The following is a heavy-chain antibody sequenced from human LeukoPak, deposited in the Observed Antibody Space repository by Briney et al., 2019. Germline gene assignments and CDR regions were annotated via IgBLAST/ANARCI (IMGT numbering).Heavy chain of an antibody. CDR2: IYYSGST. CDR3: ATFPSGSWSAY. D-gene: IGHD1-26*01. J-gene: IGHJ4*02. Sequence: PSETLSLTCSVSGGSISSYYWSWIRQPPGKGLEWIGYIYYSGSTNYNPSLKSRVTISVDTSKNQFSLKLSSVTAADTAVYYCATFPSGSWSAYWGQGTLVTVSS. CDR1: GGSISSYY. V-gene: IGHV4-59*01.